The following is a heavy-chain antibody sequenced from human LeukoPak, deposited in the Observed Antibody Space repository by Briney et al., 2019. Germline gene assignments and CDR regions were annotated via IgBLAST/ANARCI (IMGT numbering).Heavy chain of an antibody. CDR3: AKGTTFDAFDM. Sequence: AGGSLRLSCAASGFTFSSYGMHWVRQAPGKGLEWVAVISYDGSNKYYADSVKGRFTISRDNAKNSLYLQMNSLRAEDTALYYCAKGTTFDAFDMWGQGTMVTVSS. CDR1: GFTFSSYG. CDR2: ISYDGSNK. D-gene: IGHD2/OR15-2a*01. V-gene: IGHV3-30*18. J-gene: IGHJ3*02.